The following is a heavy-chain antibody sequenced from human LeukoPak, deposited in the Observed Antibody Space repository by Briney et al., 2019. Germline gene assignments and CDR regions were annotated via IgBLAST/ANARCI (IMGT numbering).Heavy chain of an antibody. CDR1: GYTFTGYY. D-gene: IGHD3-3*01. V-gene: IGHV1-2*02. CDR3: ARVYIDDFWSGFTPYYYYYYMDV. J-gene: IGHJ6*03. Sequence: ASVKVSCKASGYTFTGYYMHSVRQAPGQGLEWMGWINPNSGGTHYAQKFQGRVTMTRDTSISTAYMELSRLRSDDTAVYYCARVYIDDFWSGFTPYYYYYYMDVWGKGTTVTVSS. CDR2: INPNSGGT.